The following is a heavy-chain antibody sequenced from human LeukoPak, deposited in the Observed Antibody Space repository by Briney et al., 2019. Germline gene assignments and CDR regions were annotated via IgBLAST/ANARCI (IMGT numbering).Heavy chain of an antibody. J-gene: IGHJ5*02. CDR1: GFTFNNYA. Sequence: PGGSLRLSCAASGFTFNNYAMSWVRQAPGKGPEWLSATSGSGGSTTDADSVKGRFTTSRDNSKSTLYLQMNSLRAEDTAIYYCAKIFHTDGYYLGEHLFDAWGQGTLVTVSS. CDR3: AKIFHTDGYYLGEHLFDA. V-gene: IGHV3-23*01. D-gene: IGHD3-22*01. CDR2: TSGSGGST.